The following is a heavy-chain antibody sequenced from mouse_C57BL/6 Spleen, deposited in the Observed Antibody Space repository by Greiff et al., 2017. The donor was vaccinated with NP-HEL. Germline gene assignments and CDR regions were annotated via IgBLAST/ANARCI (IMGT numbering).Heavy chain of an antibody. J-gene: IGHJ4*01. CDR3: AKKGEYDYDGGYAMDY. V-gene: IGHV2-5*01. Sequence: QVQLKQSGPGLVQPSQSLSITCTVSGFSLTSYGVHWVRQSPGKGLEWLGVIWRGGSTDYNAAFMSRLSITKDNSKSQVFVKMNSLQADDTAIYYGAKKGEYDYDGGYAMDYWGQGTSVTVSS. CDR1: GFSLTSYG. D-gene: IGHD2-4*01. CDR2: IWRGGST.